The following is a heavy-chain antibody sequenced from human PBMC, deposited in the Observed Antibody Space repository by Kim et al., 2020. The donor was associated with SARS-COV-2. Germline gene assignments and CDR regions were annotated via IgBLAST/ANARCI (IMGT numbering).Heavy chain of an antibody. V-gene: IGHV1-18*01. CDR3: ARVGIVVVPADWFDP. CDR2: ISAYNGNT. J-gene: IGHJ5*02. CDR1: GYTFTSYG. Sequence: ASVKVSCKASGYTFTSYGISWVRQAPGQGLEWMGWISAYNGNTNYAQKLQGRVTMTTDTSTSTAYMELRSLRSDDTAVYYCARVGIVVVPADWFDPWGQGTLVTVSS. D-gene: IGHD2-2*03.